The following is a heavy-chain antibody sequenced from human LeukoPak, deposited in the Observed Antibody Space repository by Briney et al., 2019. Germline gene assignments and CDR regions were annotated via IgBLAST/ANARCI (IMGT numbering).Heavy chain of an antibody. J-gene: IGHJ4*02. CDR3: ARGPNRYYFDY. D-gene: IGHD1-14*01. CDR1: GGSISSYY. Sequence: PSETLSLTCTVSGGSISSYYWSWIRQPPGKGLEWIGYIYYSGSTNYNPSLKSRVTISVDTSKNQFSLKVSSVTAADTAVYYCARGPNRYYFDYWGQGTLVTVSS. CDR2: IYYSGST. V-gene: IGHV4-59*08.